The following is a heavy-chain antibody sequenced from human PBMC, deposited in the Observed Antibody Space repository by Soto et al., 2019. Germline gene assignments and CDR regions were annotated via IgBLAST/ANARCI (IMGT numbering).Heavy chain of an antibody. CDR3: AREDDGMDV. J-gene: IGHJ6*02. Sequence: SETLSLTCAVSGSSMSGFYWGWVRQPPGKGLEWIGSIFHSGNSYYNPSLKSRVILSVDTSKNQFSLNLTAAIAADTAVYYCAREDDGMDVWGQGAPVTVSS. V-gene: IGHV4-38-2*02. CDR1: GSSMSGFY. CDR2: IFHSGNS.